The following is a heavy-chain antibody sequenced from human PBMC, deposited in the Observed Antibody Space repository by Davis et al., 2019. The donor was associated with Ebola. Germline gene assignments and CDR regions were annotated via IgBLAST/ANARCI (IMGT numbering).Heavy chain of an antibody. V-gene: IGHV1-18*01. D-gene: IGHD6-13*01. CDR2: ISAYNGNT. J-gene: IGHJ4*02. Sequence: ASVKVSCKASGYTFTSYGISWVRQAPGQGLEWMGWISAYNGNTNYAQKLQGRVTMTTDTSTSTAYMELRSLRSDDTAVYYRARDRGYSSSWYLSDYWGQGTLVTVSS. CDR1: GYTFTSYG. CDR3: ARDRGYSSSWYLSDY.